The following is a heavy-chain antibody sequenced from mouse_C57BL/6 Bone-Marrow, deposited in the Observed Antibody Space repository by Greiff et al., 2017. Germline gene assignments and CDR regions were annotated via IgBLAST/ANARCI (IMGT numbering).Heavy chain of an antibody. Sequence: EVQLQQSGPGLVKPSQSLYLTCSVTGYSITSGYYWNWIRQFPGNKLEWMGYISYDGSNNYNPSLKNRISITRDTSKNQFFLKLNSVTTEDTATYYCARELGWFAYWGQGTLVTVSA. CDR3: ARELGWFAY. V-gene: IGHV3-6*01. D-gene: IGHD4-1*01. CDR1: GYSITSGYY. J-gene: IGHJ3*01. CDR2: ISYDGSN.